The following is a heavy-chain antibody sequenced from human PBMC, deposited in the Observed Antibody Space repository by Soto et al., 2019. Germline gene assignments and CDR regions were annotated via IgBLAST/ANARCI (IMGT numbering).Heavy chain of an antibody. Sequence: KVSCNFSGYTLTDLSIHLVRQTPGKGREWMANFDPEDGEIVYAQKFQGRVKVTEDTSANTAYLELSSLTSDDTYAHYCAVQSPTTETTRLNYNGLDVWGKGT. CDR2: FDPEDGEI. CDR1: GYTLTDLS. J-gene: IGHJ6*01. V-gene: IGHV1-24*01. D-gene: IGHD1-1*01. CDR3: AVQSPTTETTRLNYNGLDV.